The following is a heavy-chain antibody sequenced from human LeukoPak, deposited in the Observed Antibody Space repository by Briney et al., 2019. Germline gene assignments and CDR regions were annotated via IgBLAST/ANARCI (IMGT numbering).Heavy chain of an antibody. D-gene: IGHD3-9*01. V-gene: IGHV3-23*01. CDR3: AKWGDYDVLTGYYVSDY. Sequence: GAPLRLSCAASGFTFSNYAMSWVRQAPGKGLEWVSAITGSGGNTYYADSVKGRFTISRDNSKSTVFLQMNSLRAEDTAVYYCAKWGDYDVLTGYYVSDYWGQGTLVTVSS. J-gene: IGHJ4*02. CDR1: GFTFSNYA. CDR2: ITGSGGNT.